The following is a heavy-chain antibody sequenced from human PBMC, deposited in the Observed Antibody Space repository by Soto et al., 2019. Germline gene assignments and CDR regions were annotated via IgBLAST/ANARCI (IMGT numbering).Heavy chain of an antibody. CDR1: GYTFTSYG. J-gene: IGHJ6*02. CDR2: ISAYNGNT. Sequence: ASVKVSCKASGYTFTSYGISWVRQAPGQGLEWMGWISAYNGNTNYAQKLQGRVTMTTDTSTSTAYMELRSLRAEDTAVYYCARDRQPSNYIGMNVWGQGTTVTVSS. V-gene: IGHV1-18*01. CDR3: ARDRQPSNYIGMNV.